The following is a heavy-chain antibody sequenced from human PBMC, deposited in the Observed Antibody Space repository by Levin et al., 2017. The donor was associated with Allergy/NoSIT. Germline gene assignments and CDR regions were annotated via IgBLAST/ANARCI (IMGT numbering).Heavy chain of an antibody. J-gene: IGHJ6*03. CDR1: GFTFDDYG. V-gene: IGHV3-20*04. CDR3: ARRNQLLIGGFRYRYMDV. Sequence: GGSLRLSCAASGFTFDDYGMSWVRQAPGKGLEWVSGINWNGGSTGYADSVKGRFTISRDNAKNSLYLQMNSLRAEDTALYYCARRNQLLIGGFRYRYMDVWGKGTTVTVSS. CDR2: INWNGGST. D-gene: IGHD2-2*01.